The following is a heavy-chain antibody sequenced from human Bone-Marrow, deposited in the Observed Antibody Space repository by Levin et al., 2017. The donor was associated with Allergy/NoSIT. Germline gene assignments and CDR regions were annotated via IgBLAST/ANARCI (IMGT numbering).Heavy chain of an antibody. Sequence: GGSLRLSCAASGFTFDDYAMHWVRQAPGKGLEWVSGISWNSGSIGYADSVKGRFTISRDNAKNSLYLQMNSLRAEDTALYYCAKGDSGSYYTFDYWGQGTLVTVSS. J-gene: IGHJ4*02. CDR2: ISWNSGSI. D-gene: IGHD1-26*01. CDR1: GFTFDDYA. V-gene: IGHV3-9*01. CDR3: AKGDSGSYYTFDY.